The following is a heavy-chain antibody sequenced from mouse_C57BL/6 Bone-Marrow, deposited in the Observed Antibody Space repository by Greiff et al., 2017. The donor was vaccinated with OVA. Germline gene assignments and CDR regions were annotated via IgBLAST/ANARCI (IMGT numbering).Heavy chain of an antibody. J-gene: IGHJ2*01. D-gene: IGHD1-1*01. CDR1: GFNIKDDY. CDR3: TTYYFGSSDY. V-gene: IGHV14-4*01. CDR2: IDPENGDT. Sequence: VQLQQSGAELVRPGASVKLSCTASGFNIKDDYMHWVKQRPEQGLEWIGWIDPENGDTEYASKFQGKATITADTSSNTAYLQLSSLTSEDTAVYSCTTYYFGSSDYWGQGTTLTVSS.